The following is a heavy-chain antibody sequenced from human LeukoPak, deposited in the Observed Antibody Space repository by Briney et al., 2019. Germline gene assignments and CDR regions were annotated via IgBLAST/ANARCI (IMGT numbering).Heavy chain of an antibody. CDR2: TYYRSKWYS. Sequence: SQTLLLTCAISGDSVSSNNVAWNWIRQSPSRGLEWLGRTYYRSKWYSDYALSVKSRITIKPDTSKNQFSLQLSSVTPEDTAVYYCARVGSSWYLDYWGQGILVTVSS. D-gene: IGHD6-13*01. CDR3: ARVGSSWYLDY. CDR1: GDSVSSNNVA. J-gene: IGHJ4*02. V-gene: IGHV6-1*01.